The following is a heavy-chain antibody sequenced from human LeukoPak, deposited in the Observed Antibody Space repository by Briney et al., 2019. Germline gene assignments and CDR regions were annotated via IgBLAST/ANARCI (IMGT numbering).Heavy chain of an antibody. Sequence: PGGSLRLSCAASGFPFDDYAMHWVRQAPGKGLEWVSGISWNSGSIGYADSVKGRFTISRDNAKNSLYLQMNSLRAEDTALYYCAKDPGGNSDYYYGMDVWGQGTTVTVSS. D-gene: IGHD4-23*01. J-gene: IGHJ6*02. CDR1: GFPFDDYA. V-gene: IGHV3-9*01. CDR2: ISWNSGSI. CDR3: AKDPGGNSDYYYGMDV.